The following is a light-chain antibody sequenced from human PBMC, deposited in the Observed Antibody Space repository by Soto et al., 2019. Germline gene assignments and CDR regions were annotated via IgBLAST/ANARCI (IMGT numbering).Light chain of an antibody. CDR3: SSYTISSNPYV. CDR1: SSDVGGYNY. CDR2: EVS. V-gene: IGLV2-14*01. J-gene: IGLJ1*01. Sequence: QSALTQPASVSGSPGQSITISCTGTSSDVGGYNYVSWYQHHPGKAPKLMIYEVSNRPSGVSNRFSGSKSRNTASLTISGLQAEDEADYYCSSYTISSNPYVFGTGTKLTVL.